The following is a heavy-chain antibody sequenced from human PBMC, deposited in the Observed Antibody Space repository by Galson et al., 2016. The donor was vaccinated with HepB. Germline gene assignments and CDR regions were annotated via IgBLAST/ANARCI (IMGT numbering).Heavy chain of an antibody. CDR3: ARVSAAGGTRLFDY. Sequence: SETLSLTCTVSGGSISNYYWNWTRQPPGKGLEWIGFIYSSGSTNYNHSLKSRVTIAIDTSTNQYSLKLSSVTAADTAVYYCARVSAAGGTRLFDYWGQGTLVTVSS. CDR1: GGSISNYY. V-gene: IGHV4-59*01. J-gene: IGHJ4*02. CDR2: IYSSGST. D-gene: IGHD6-13*01.